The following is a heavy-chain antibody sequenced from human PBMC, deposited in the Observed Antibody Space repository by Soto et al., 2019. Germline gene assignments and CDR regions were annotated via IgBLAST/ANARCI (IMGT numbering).Heavy chain of an antibody. D-gene: IGHD3-10*01. J-gene: IGHJ4*02. CDR1: GYTFTNYY. V-gene: IGHV1-46*01. CDR3: ARPFRGVTALALDY. CDR2: INPSVGST. Sequence: QVQLVQSGAEVKKPGASVKVSCKASGYTFTNYYMHWLRQDPGQGLEWMGMINPSVGSTSYAQKFQGRVTMTRDTSTSTVYMELSSLRSEDTAVYYCARPFRGVTALALDYWGQGTLVTVSS.